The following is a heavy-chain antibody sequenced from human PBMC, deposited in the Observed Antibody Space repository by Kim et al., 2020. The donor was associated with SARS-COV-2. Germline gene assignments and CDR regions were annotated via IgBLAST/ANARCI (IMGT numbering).Heavy chain of an antibody. Sequence: ASVKVSCKPSGYTFTGYYIHWVRQAPGQGLEWMGRINPHSGGPSYAQKFQGRVTLTRDTSISTAYMELSTLKFDDTAVYYCARAGYNYGQYVEYWGQGTL. D-gene: IGHD5-18*01. CDR2: INPHSGGP. V-gene: IGHV1-2*06. CDR3: ARAGYNYGQYVEY. J-gene: IGHJ4*02. CDR1: GYTFTGYY.